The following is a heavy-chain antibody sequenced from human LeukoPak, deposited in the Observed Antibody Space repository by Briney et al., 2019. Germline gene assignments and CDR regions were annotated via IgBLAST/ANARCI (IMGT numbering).Heavy chain of an antibody. D-gene: IGHD1-26*01. CDR1: GGSISSGDYY. CDR3: ARNSGSLPYYYYYYMDV. CDR2: IYYSGST. V-gene: IGHV4-30-4*08. Sequence: SQTLSLTCTVSGGSISSGDYYLSWIRQPPGKGLEWIGYIYYSGSTYYNPSLKSRVTISVDTSKNQFPLKLSSVTAADTAVYYCARNSGSLPYYYYYYMDVWGKGTTVTVSS. J-gene: IGHJ6*03.